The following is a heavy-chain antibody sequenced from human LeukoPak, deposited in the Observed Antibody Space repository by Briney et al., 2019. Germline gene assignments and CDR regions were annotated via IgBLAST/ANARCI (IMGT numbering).Heavy chain of an antibody. CDR2: IYYSGST. D-gene: IGHD4-17*01. Sequence: SQTLSLTCTVSGGSISSGDYYWSWIRQPPGKGLEWIRYIYYSGSTYYNPSLKSRVTISVDTSKNQFSLKLSSVTAADTAVYYCARGSTVTTGDYWGQGTLVTVSS. V-gene: IGHV4-30-4*01. CDR3: ARGSTVTTGDY. CDR1: GGSISSGDYY. J-gene: IGHJ4*02.